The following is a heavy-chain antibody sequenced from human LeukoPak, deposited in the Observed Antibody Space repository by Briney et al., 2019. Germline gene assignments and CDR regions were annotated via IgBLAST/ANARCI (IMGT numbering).Heavy chain of an antibody. J-gene: IGHJ4*02. CDR3: ARQTGSGLFILP. CDR2: IYYSGNT. D-gene: IGHD3/OR15-3a*01. Sequence: SETLSLTCTVSGGSISTSNYYWGWIRQPPGKGLEWIGSIYYSGNTYYNASLKSQVSISIDTSKNQFSLKLTSVTAADTAVYYCARQTGSGLFILPGGQGTLVTVSS. V-gene: IGHV4-39*01. CDR1: GGSISTSNYY.